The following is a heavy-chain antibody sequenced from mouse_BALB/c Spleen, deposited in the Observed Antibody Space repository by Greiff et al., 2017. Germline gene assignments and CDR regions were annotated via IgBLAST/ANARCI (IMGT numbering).Heavy chain of an antibody. D-gene: IGHD1-1*01. Sequence: VQLKESGPGLVKPSQSLSLTCTVTGYSITSDYAWNWIRQFPGNKLEWMGYISYSGSTSYNPSLKSRISITRDTSKNQFFLQLNSVTTEDTATYYCAGYYGFDYWGQGTTLTVSS. CDR1: GYSITSDYA. J-gene: IGHJ2*01. CDR2: ISYSGST. CDR3: AGYYGFDY. V-gene: IGHV3-2*02.